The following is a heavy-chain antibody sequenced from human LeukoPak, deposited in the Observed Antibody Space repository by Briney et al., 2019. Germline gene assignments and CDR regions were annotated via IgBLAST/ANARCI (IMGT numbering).Heavy chain of an antibody. Sequence: GRSLRLSCAASGFTLSSYGMHWVRQAPRKGLACVAVISYDGSNKYYADSVKGRFTISRDNSKNTLYLQMNSLRAEDTAVYYRAKDLSLQYGSGSLPDNWGQGTLVTVSS. CDR3: AKDLSLQYGSGSLPDN. D-gene: IGHD3-10*01. V-gene: IGHV3-30*18. CDR2: ISYDGSNK. CDR1: GFTLSSYG. J-gene: IGHJ4*02.